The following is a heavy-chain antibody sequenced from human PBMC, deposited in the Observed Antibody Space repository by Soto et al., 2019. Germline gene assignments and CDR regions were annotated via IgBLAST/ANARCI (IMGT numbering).Heavy chain of an antibody. CDR3: VRDPATVTSYFDY. CDR2: IWYDGSKT. V-gene: IGHV3-33*01. D-gene: IGHD4-17*01. CDR1: GFAFSGYG. Sequence: GSLRLSCAASGFAFSGYGMHWVRQAPGKGLEWVALIWYDGSKTYHADSVKGRFTISRDDSKSTLFLQMNSLRVDDTAVYYCVRDPATVTSYFDYWGQGALVTVSS. J-gene: IGHJ4*02.